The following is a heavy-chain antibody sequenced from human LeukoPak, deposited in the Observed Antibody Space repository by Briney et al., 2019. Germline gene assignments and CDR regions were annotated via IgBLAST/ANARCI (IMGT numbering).Heavy chain of an antibody. CDR3: ARNLGAVVTPGWAYDI. Sequence: SETLSLTCAVYGGSFSGYYWSWIRQPPGKGLEWIGEINHSGSTNYNPSLKSRVTISVDTSKNQFSLKLSSVTAADTAVYYCARNLGAVVTPGWAYDIWGQGTMVTVS. CDR1: GGSFSGYY. D-gene: IGHD4-23*01. V-gene: IGHV4-34*01. CDR2: INHSGST. J-gene: IGHJ3*02.